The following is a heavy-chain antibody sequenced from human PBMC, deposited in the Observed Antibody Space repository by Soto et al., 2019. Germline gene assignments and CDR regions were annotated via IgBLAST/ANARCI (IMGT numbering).Heavy chain of an antibody. D-gene: IGHD6-19*01. CDR3: ARVYVAVAGAAYYYYGMGV. Sequence: SETLSLTCAVYGGSFSGYYWSWIRQPPGKGLEWIGEINHSGSTNYNPSLKSRVTISVDTSKNQFSLKLSSVTAADTAVYYCARVYVAVAGAAYYYYGMGVWGQGTTVTVSS. V-gene: IGHV4-34*01. J-gene: IGHJ6*02. CDR1: GGSFSGYY. CDR2: INHSGST.